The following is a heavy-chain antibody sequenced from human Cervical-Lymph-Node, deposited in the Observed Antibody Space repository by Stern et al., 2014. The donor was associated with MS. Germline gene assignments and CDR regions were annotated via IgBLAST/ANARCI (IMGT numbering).Heavy chain of an antibody. CDR1: GGPFTSYA. Sequence: VQLVQSGAEVKKPGSSVKVSCKASGGPFTSYALSWVRQAPGQGLEWMGGIITICGTAHYAQTYEGRVTITADESTSTAYMDLSSLRSEDTAVYYCARVGDHYDSSGYYYGYWGQGTQVTVSS. D-gene: IGHD3-22*01. CDR2: IITICGTA. CDR3: ARVGDHYDSSGYYYGY. V-gene: IGHV1-69*01. J-gene: IGHJ4*02.